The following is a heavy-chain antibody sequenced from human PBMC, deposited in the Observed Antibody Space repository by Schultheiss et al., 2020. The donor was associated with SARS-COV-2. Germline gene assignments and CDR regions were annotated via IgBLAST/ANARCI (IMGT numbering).Heavy chain of an antibody. Sequence: GESLKISCAASGFTFSNAWMSWVRQAPGKGLEWVANIKQDGSEKYYVDSVKGRFTISRDNAKNSLYLQMNSLRAEDTAVYYCARTGWGPGVFDYWGQGTLVTVSS. CDR1: GFTFSNAW. V-gene: IGHV3-7*01. CDR3: ARTGWGPGVFDY. CDR2: IKQDGSEK. J-gene: IGHJ4*02. D-gene: IGHD6-19*01.